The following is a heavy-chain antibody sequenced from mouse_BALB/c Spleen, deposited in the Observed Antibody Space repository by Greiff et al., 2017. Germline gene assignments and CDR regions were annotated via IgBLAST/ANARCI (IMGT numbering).Heavy chain of an antibody. CDR1: GFSLTSYG. V-gene: IGHV2-4-1*01. CDR2: IWSGGST. CDR3: DRNYHYGNYVGYFDV. D-gene: IGHD2-1*01. J-gene: IGHJ1*01. Sequence: VQLQQSGPGLVQPSQSLSITCTVSGFSLTSYGVHWVRQSPGKGLEWLGVIWSGGSTDYNAAFISRLSISKDNSKSQVFFKMNSLHADDTAIYYCDRNYHYGNYVGYFDVWGAGTTVTVSS.